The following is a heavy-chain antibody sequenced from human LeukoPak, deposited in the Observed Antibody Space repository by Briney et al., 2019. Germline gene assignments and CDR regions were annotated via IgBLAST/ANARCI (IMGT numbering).Heavy chain of an antibody. D-gene: IGHD3-9*01. CDR2: ISHSGNT. CDR3: AHTESILSGDSPSDV. J-gene: IGHJ6*02. Sequence: SETLSLTCAVYGGSFSAYYWNWFSQPPGKGLEWIGEISHSGNTNYNPSLKSRVTISIDTSKNQFSLKLTSVTAADTAVYYCAHTESILSGDSPSDVWGQGTMVTVSS. CDR1: GGSFSAYY. V-gene: IGHV4-34*01.